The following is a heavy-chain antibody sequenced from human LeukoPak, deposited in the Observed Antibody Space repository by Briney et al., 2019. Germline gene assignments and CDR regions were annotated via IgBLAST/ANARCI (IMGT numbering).Heavy chain of an antibody. V-gene: IGHV3-30*02. Sequence: GGSLRLSCAASGFTFISYGMHWVRQAPGKGLEWVAFIRYDGSNKYYADSVKGRFTISRDNSKNTLYLQMNSLRAEDTAVYYCTKFSDYDSSGYAFDYWGQGTLVTVSS. CDR2: IRYDGSNK. J-gene: IGHJ4*02. D-gene: IGHD3-22*01. CDR1: GFTFISYG. CDR3: TKFSDYDSSGYAFDY.